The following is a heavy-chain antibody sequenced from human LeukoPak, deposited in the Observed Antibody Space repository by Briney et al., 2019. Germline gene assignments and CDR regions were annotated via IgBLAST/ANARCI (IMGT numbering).Heavy chain of an antibody. CDR1: GYTFTSYG. CDR3: ARDVVNIVVVVAATPRYYYGMDV. J-gene: IGHJ6*02. Sequence: GASVKVSCTASGYTFTSYGISWVRQAPGQGLEWMGWISAYNGNTNYAQKLQGRVTMTTDTSTSTAYMELRSLRSDDTAVYYCARDVVNIVVVVAATPRYYYGMDVWGQGTTVTVSS. D-gene: IGHD2-15*01. V-gene: IGHV1-18*01. CDR2: ISAYNGNT.